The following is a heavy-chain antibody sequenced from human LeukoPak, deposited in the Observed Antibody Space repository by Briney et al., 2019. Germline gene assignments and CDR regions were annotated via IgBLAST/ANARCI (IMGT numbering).Heavy chain of an antibody. D-gene: IGHD2-2*02. Sequence: GGSLRLSCTASGFTFSTHSINWVRQAPRKGLEWVSVIWGNGATTYYADSVKGRFTISRDTSKNTLFLEMRSLRVEDTAIYFCAKDHLLCTSTSCYIDYFDSWGQGTLVTVSS. V-gene: IGHV3-23*01. CDR2: IWGNGATT. CDR3: AKDHLLCTSTSCYIDYFDS. J-gene: IGHJ4*02. CDR1: GFTFSTHS.